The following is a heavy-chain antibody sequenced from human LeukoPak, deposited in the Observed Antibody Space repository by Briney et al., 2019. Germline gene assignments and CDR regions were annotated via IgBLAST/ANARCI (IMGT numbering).Heavy chain of an antibody. Sequence: GGSLRLSCAASGFTFSSYSMNWVRQAPGKGLEWVSYISSSSSTIYYADSVKGRFTISRDNAKNSLYLQMSSLRAEDTAVYYCARDSITIFGVVNPFDYWGQGTLVTVSS. D-gene: IGHD3-3*01. J-gene: IGHJ4*02. CDR2: ISSSSSTI. CDR3: ARDSITIFGVVNPFDY. CDR1: GFTFSSYS. V-gene: IGHV3-48*01.